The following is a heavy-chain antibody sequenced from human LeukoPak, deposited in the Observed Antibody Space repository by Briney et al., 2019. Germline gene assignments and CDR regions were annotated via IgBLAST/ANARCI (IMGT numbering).Heavy chain of an antibody. Sequence: ASVKVSCKVSGYTLTELSMHWVRQAPGKGLEWMGGFDPEDGETINAQKFQGRVTITEDTSTDTAYMELSSLRSEDTAVYYCATKVYSNYWGCDSWGQGTLVTVSS. CDR3: ATKVYSNYWGCDS. J-gene: IGHJ4*02. CDR2: FDPEDGET. D-gene: IGHD4-11*01. CDR1: GYTLTELS. V-gene: IGHV1-24*01.